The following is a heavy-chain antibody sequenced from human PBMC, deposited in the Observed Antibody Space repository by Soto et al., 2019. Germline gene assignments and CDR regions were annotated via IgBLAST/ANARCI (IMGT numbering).Heavy chain of an antibody. J-gene: IGHJ4*02. CDR2: IIPILGIA. D-gene: IGHD2-21*02. CDR3: ARDPVAYCGGDCRTFDY. V-gene: IGHV1-69*08. Sequence: QVQLVQSGAEVKKPGSSVKVSCKASGGTFSSYTISWVRQAPGQGLEWMGRIIPILGIANYAQKFQGRVTITADKSTSTAYMELSSLRSEDTAVYYCARDPVAYCGGDCRTFDYWGQGTLVTVSS. CDR1: GGTFSSYT.